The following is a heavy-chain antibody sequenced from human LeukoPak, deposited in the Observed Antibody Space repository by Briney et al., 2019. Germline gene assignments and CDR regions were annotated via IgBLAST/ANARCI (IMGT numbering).Heavy chain of an antibody. V-gene: IGHV3-23*01. CDR1: GFTFSDYY. CDR3: ANRISGSSS. Sequence: GGSLRLSCAASGFTFSDYYMSWIRQAPGKGLEWVSAISGSGGSTYYADSVKGRFTISRDNSKNTVFLQMDSLRAEDTGAYYCANRISGSSSWGQGTLVTVSS. CDR2: ISGSGGST. D-gene: IGHD1-26*01. J-gene: IGHJ5*02.